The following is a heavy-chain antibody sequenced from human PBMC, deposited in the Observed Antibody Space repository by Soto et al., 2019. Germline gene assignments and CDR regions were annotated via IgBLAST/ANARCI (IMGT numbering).Heavy chain of an antibody. CDR1: GYTFTSYA. Sequence: GASVKVSCKASGYTFTSYAMHWVRQAPGQRLEWMGWINAGNGNTKYSQKFQGRVTITRDTSASTAYMELSSLRSEDTAVYYCARDLQDPPPKQITMVRGVTVVMGYWGQGTLVTVSS. J-gene: IGHJ4*02. D-gene: IGHD3-10*01. CDR2: INAGNGNT. V-gene: IGHV1-3*01. CDR3: ARDLQDPPPKQITMVRGVTVVMGY.